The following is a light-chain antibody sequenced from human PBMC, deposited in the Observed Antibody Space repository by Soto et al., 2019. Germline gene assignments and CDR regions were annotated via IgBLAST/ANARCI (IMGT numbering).Light chain of an antibody. CDR3: QQYNNWPSMYT. CDR1: QSVSSN. J-gene: IGKJ2*01. CDR2: GAS. Sequence: RVMTQSPATLSVSPGERATLSCRASQSVSSNLAWYQQKPGQAPRLLIYGASIRATGVPARFSGSGSGTDFTLTISSLQSEDFAIYYCQQYNNWPSMYTFGQGTKVDIK. V-gene: IGKV3-15*01.